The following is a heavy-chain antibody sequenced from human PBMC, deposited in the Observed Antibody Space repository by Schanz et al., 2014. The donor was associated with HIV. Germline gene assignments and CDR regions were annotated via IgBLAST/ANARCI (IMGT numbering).Heavy chain of an antibody. V-gene: IGHV1-69*01. J-gene: IGHJ4*02. CDR2: IIPIFGTS. CDR1: GGTFSNYA. Sequence: QVQLVQSGAEVKKPGSSVKVSCKASGGTFSNYAINWVRQAPGQGLEWMGGIIPIFGTSNYAQKFQGRVTITADEYTSTAYMELSSLRSEDTAVYYCARGRYSGSYYNYWGQGTLVTVSS. D-gene: IGHD1-26*01. CDR3: ARGRYSGSYYNY.